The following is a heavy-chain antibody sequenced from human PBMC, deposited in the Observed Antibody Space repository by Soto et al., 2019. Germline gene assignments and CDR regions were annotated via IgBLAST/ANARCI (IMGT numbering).Heavy chain of an antibody. J-gene: IGHJ4*01. CDR2: IMPIFGTA. Sequence: QVQLVQSGAEVKKPGASVKGSCKAAGGTCSSYALSWVRQAPGQGLEWMGGIMPIFGTAKYAQKFQGRVTITADESTSTAYMGRGSLRSEDTAVYYCGRDEGGRKAEGGDYWGQGTLVTVSS. D-gene: IGHD1-26*01. CDR1: GGTCSSYA. CDR3: GRDEGGRKAEGGDY. V-gene: IGHV1-69*01.